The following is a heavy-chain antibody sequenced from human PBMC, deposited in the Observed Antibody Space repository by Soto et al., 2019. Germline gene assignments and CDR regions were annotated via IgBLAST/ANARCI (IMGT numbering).Heavy chain of an antibody. V-gene: IGHV3-7*01. J-gene: IGHJ5*02. CDR3: ARAPSIGVADWFDH. CDR2: IKQDGSEK. D-gene: IGHD6-19*01. CDR1: GFTFSSYW. Sequence: EVQLVESGGGLVQPGGSLRLSWTGSGFTFSSYWMTWGRQAPGKGLEWVANIKQDGSEKYYVDSVRGRFTTSRDNARNSLYLQMNSLRAEDTAVYYCARAPSIGVADWFDHWGQGTLVTVSS.